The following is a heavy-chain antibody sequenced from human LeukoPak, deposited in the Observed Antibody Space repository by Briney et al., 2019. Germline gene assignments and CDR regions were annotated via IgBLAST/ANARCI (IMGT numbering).Heavy chain of an antibody. D-gene: IGHD3-22*01. CDR3: AKDMTENYYDSSGYSSST. Sequence: PGGSLRLSCAASGFTFDDYAMHWVRQAPGKGLEWVSLIIGDGGSTYYAESVKGRFTSSRDNSKNSLYLQMNSLRTEDTALYYCAKDMTENYYDSSGYSSSTWGQGTLVTVSS. J-gene: IGHJ5*02. V-gene: IGHV3-43*02. CDR1: GFTFDDYA. CDR2: IIGDGGST.